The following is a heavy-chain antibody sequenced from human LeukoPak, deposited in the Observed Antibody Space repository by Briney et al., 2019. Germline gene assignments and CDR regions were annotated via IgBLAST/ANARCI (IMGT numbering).Heavy chain of an antibody. D-gene: IGHD3-9*01. CDR2: IYPGDSDT. CDR1: GYSFTSYW. Sequence: GESLKISCKGSGYSFTSYWIGWVRQMPGKGLEWMGFIYPGDSDTRYSPSFQGQVTISADKSISTAYLQWSSLKASDTAMYYCAREGSLRYFDWLLYPYYFDYWGQGTLVTVSS. J-gene: IGHJ4*02. V-gene: IGHV5-51*01. CDR3: AREGSLRYFDWLLYPYYFDY.